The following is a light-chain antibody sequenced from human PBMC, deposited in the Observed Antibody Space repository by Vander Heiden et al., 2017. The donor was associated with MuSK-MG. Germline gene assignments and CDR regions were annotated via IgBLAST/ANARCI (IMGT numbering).Light chain of an antibody. CDR2: NVS. V-gene: IGLV2-14*01. CDR3: SSYTSSGTVI. J-gene: IGLJ2*01. Sequence: QSALTQAAPVSGSPGQAITISCTGTYSDVGFYNYVSWYQQHPGKAPKLKIYNVSDRPSGVSNRFSGSKSGNTASLTITGLQAEDEADYYCSSYTSSGTVICGGGTKL. CDR1: YSDVGFYNY.